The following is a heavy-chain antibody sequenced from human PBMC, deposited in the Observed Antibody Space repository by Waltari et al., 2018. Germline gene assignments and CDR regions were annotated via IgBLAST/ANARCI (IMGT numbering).Heavy chain of an antibody. Sequence: EVELVESGGDLVQTGGSLRLSCEAAGFTFRSYEMIWVRQAPGKGLEWLTYISGGGGGSAFYADSVKGRFTVSRDNTKESLYLQMTSLRVEDSAVYFCARFRTHYDTFDYWGRGTLVTVSS. V-gene: IGHV3-48*03. CDR1: GFTFRSYE. D-gene: IGHD3-9*01. CDR3: ARFRTHYDTFDY. CDR2: ISGGGGGSA. J-gene: IGHJ4*02.